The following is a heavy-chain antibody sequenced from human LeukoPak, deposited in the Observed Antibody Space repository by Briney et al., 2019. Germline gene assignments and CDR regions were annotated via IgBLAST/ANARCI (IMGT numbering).Heavy chain of an antibody. J-gene: IGHJ6*02. CDR2: IISDGNT. CDR1: GFTFSNVW. Sequence: GGSLRLSCAASGFTFSNVWMSWVRQAPGKGPEWVSVIISDGNTYYRDSVEGRFTISRDHSKNTLYLQMNSLRAEDTAVYYCARLQGGVGEYGLDVWGQGTTVTVSS. V-gene: IGHV3-53*01. D-gene: IGHD3-16*01. CDR3: ARLQGGVGEYGLDV.